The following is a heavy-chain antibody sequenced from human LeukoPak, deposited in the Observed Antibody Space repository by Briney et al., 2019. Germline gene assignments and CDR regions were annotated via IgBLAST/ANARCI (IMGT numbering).Heavy chain of an antibody. CDR3: ARARYLTGSRDDAFDI. Sequence: GASVKVSCKASGYTFPRYGISWVRQAPGQGLEWMAWISAHNGNTNYAQKVQGRVTMTTDTSTSTAYMELRSLRSDDTAVYYCARARYLTGSRDDAFDIWGQGTVVTVSS. CDR2: ISAHNGNT. V-gene: IGHV1-18*01. CDR1: GYTFPRYG. D-gene: IGHD1-26*01. J-gene: IGHJ3*02.